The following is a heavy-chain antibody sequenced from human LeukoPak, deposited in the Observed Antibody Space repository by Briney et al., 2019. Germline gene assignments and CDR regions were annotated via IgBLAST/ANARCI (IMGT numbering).Heavy chain of an antibody. CDR1: GDSFSGYY. D-gene: IGHD1-26*01. CDR3: ARSWAGMYYPFYYFDY. V-gene: IGHV4-34*01. CDR2: INHRGTT. Sequence: SETLSLTCAVYGDSFSGYYWSWIRQPPGKGLEWIAEINHRGTTHYNPSLKSRVNISADTSKDQFSLHLDSVTAADTAVYYCARSWAGMYYPFYYFDYWGQGTLVSVSS. J-gene: IGHJ4*02.